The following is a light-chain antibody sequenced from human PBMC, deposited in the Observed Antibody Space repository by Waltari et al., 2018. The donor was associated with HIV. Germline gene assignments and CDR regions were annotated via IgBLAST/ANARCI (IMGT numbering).Light chain of an antibody. CDR2: EVS. CDR3: CSYAGSSTLM. J-gene: IGLJ3*02. Sequence: QSALTQPASVSGSPGQSITISCTGTSSDVGSYNLVSWYQQHPGKVPKLIIYEVSKRPSGVSYRFSGSKSGDTASLTISGLQAEDEADYYCCSYAGSSTLMFGGGTKLTVL. CDR1: SSDVGSYNL. V-gene: IGLV2-23*02.